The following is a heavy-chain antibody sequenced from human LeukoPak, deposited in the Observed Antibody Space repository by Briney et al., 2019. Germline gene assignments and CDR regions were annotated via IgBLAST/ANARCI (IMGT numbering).Heavy chain of an antibody. J-gene: IGHJ6*03. Sequence: SETLSLTCTVSGGSINSYYWSWIRQPPGKGLEWIGYIYYSGSTNYNPSLKSRVTISVDTSKNQFSLKLSSVTAADTAVYYCARDRRGWSDYYYYYMDVWGKGTTVTVSS. D-gene: IGHD6-19*01. CDR1: GGSINSYY. CDR2: IYYSGST. CDR3: ARDRRGWSDYYYYYMDV. V-gene: IGHV4-59*01.